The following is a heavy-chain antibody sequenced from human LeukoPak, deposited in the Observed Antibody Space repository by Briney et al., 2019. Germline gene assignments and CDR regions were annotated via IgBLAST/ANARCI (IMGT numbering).Heavy chain of an antibody. Sequence: PSETLSLTCAVYGGSFSGYYWSWIRQPPGKGLEWIGEISHSGSTNYNPSLKSRVTISVDTSKNQFSLKLSSVTAADTAVYYCARRAFYYYDSSGYYYVGRNTFDYWGQGTLVTVSS. V-gene: IGHV4-34*01. CDR2: ISHSGST. CDR1: GGSFSGYY. D-gene: IGHD3-22*01. CDR3: ARRAFYYYDSSGYYYVGRNTFDY. J-gene: IGHJ4*02.